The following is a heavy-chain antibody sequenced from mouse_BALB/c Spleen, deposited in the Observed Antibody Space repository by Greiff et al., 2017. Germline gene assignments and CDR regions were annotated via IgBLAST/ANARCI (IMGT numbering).Heavy chain of an antibody. CDR3: ARWDDGYLFAY. J-gene: IGHJ3*01. Sequence: EVKLMESGPGLVKPSQSLSLTCTVTGYSITSDYAWNWIRQFPGNKLEWMGYISYSGSTSYNPSLKSRISITRDTSKNQFFLQLNSVTTEDTATYYCARWDDGYLFAYWGQGTLVTVSA. CDR2: ISYSGST. D-gene: IGHD2-3*01. CDR1: GYSITSDYA. V-gene: IGHV3-2*02.